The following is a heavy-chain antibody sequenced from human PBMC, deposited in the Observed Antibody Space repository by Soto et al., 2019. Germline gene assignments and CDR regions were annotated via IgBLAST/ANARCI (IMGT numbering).Heavy chain of an antibody. Sequence: EVQLVESGGGLVQPGGSLRLSCTASGFTVSDNYMSWVRQAAGQGLEGVSVIYSGGSTYYADSVEGRFTISRDNSKNRLYLQMNSLRAEDTAVYYCARALVRGLMDVWGQGTTVTVSS. V-gene: IGHV3-66*01. D-gene: IGHD3-10*01. CDR2: IYSGGST. CDR3: ARALVRGLMDV. CDR1: GFTVSDNY. J-gene: IGHJ6*02.